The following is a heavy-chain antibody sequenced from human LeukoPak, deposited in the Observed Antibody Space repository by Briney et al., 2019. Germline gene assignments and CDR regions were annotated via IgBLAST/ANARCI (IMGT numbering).Heavy chain of an antibody. CDR2: IIPILGIA. Sequence: ASVKVSCKASGGTFSSYAIRWVRQAPGQGLEWMGRIIPILGIANYAQKFQGRVTITADKSTSTAYMELSSLRSEDTAVYYCARGVVLTYCSGGSCYSRAFDIWGQGTMVTVSS. J-gene: IGHJ3*02. CDR3: ARGVVLTYCSGGSCYSRAFDI. V-gene: IGHV1-69*04. D-gene: IGHD2-15*01. CDR1: GGTFSSYA.